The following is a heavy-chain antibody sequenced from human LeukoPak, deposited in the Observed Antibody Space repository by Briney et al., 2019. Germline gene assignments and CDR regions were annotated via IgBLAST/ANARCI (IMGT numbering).Heavy chain of an antibody. Sequence: GGSLRLSCAVSGFTFSSYAMSWVRQAPGKGLEWVSVISGSGGSTYYADSVKGRFTTSRDESKNTLYLQMNSLRAEDTAVYYCAKGGYDYAEYVDYWGQGTLVTVSS. CDR1: GFTFSSYA. J-gene: IGHJ4*02. V-gene: IGHV3-23*01. CDR3: AKGGYDYAEYVDY. CDR2: ISGSGGST. D-gene: IGHD4-17*01.